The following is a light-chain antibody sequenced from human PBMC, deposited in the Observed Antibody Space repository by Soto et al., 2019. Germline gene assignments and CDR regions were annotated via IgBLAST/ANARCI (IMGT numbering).Light chain of an antibody. J-gene: IGKJ4*01. CDR3: QQRSNWPPLT. Sequence: EIVLTQSPATLSLSPGERATLSCRASQSVXXXLAWYQQKPGQAPRLLIYDASNRATGIPARFSGSGSGTDFTLTISSLEPEDFAVYYCQQRSNWPPLTFGGGTKVEIK. CDR1: QSVXXX. CDR2: DAS. V-gene: IGKV3-11*01.